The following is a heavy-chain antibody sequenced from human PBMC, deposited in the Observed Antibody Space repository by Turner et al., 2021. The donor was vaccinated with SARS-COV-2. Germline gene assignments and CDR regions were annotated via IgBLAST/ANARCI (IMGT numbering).Heavy chain of an antibody. V-gene: IGHV3-30-3*01. CDR1: GFTFSSYA. CDR2: ISYDGSNK. CDR3: ASATRGGTYYYSAFDI. D-gene: IGHD1-26*01. J-gene: IGHJ3*02. Sequence: QVQLVESGGGVVQPGRSLRLSCAASGFTFSSYAMHWVRQAPGKGLEWVAVISYDGSNKYYADSVKGRFTISRDNPKNTLYLQMNSLRAEDTAVYYCASATRGGTYYYSAFDIWGQGTMVTVSS.